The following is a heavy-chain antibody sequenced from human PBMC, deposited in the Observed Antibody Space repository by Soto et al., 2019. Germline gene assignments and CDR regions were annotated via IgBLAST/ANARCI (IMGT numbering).Heavy chain of an antibody. V-gene: IGHV4-59*08. CDR1: VPSISSYY. D-gene: IGHD3-22*01. CDR3: ASQHYYDSSGYYVVY. CDR2: IYYSGST. Sequence: PSEPLSLTCTVSVPSISSYYLSCIRQPPEKGLEWIGYIYYSGSTNYNPSLKSRVTISVDTSKNQFSLKLSSVTAADTAVYYCASQHYYDSSGYYVVYWGQGTLVTVS. J-gene: IGHJ4*02.